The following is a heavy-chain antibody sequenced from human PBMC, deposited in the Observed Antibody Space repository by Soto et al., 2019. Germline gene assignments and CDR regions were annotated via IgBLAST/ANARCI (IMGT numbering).Heavy chain of an antibody. J-gene: IGHJ6*02. CDR3: ARDLLYYGSGSYYNYGMDV. CDR2: IWYDGSNK. Sequence: GGSLRFSCAASGFTFSSYGMHWVRQAPGKGLEWVAVIWYDGSNKYYADSVKGRFTISRDNSKNTLYLQMNSLRAEDTAVYYCARDLLYYGSGSYYNYGMDVWGQGTTVTVSS. D-gene: IGHD3-10*01. V-gene: IGHV3-33*01. CDR1: GFTFSSYG.